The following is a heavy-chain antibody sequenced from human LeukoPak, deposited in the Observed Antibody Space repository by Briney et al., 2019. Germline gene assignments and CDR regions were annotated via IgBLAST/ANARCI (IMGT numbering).Heavy chain of an antibody. Sequence: GGSLRLSCAASGFTFSSYWMHWVRQAPGKGLVWVSRINSDGSTTNYADSVKGRFTISRDNAKNSVFLQMNSLRAEDTAIYYCARAQFDFSTGYAYGPFDFWGQGNLVTVSS. CDR2: INSDGSTT. CDR1: GFTFSSYW. CDR3: ARAQFDFSTGYAYGPFDF. V-gene: IGHV3-74*01. D-gene: IGHD3/OR15-3a*01. J-gene: IGHJ4*02.